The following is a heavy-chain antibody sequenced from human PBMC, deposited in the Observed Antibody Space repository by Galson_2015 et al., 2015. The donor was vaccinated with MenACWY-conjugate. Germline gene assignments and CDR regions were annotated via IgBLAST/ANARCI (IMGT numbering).Heavy chain of an antibody. CDR3: AKDVYMDV. J-gene: IGHJ6*03. V-gene: IGHV3-23*01. CDR2: ISDSGAAT. CDR1: GFNLRKYA. Sequence: SLRLSCAVSGFNLRKYAMSWVRQDPGTGLEWVAIISDSGAATHYIDSVKGRFTISRDNSKNTLYLQMSRLRAEDTALYYCAKDVYMDVWGKGTTVSISS.